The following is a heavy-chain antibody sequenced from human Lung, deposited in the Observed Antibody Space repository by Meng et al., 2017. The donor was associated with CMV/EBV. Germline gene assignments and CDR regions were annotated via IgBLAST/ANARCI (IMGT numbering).Heavy chain of an antibody. Sequence: SETLSLTCTVSGGSISTYYWNWLRQLPGKGLEWIGYISNSGSTDYNPSLKSRVTISVDTSKNQFSLKLTSVTAADTAVYYCARFDMDVEGYYGMDVWGQGTTVT. CDR2: ISNSGST. CDR3: ARFDMDVEGYYGMDV. J-gene: IGHJ6*02. CDR1: GGSISTYY. D-gene: IGHD2-15*01. V-gene: IGHV4-59*01.